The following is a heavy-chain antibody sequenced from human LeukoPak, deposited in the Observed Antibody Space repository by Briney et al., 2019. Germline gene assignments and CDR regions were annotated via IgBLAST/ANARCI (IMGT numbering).Heavy chain of an antibody. CDR1: GGSISSGGYS. J-gene: IGHJ4*02. D-gene: IGHD1-1*01. Sequence: SQTLSLTCAVSGGSISSGGYSWSWIRQPPGKGLEWIGYIYHSGSTYYNPSLKSRVTISVDRSKNQFSLKLSSVTAADTAVYYCARGTYHFDYWGQGTLVTVSS. CDR2: IYHSGST. CDR3: ARGTYHFDY. V-gene: IGHV4-30-2*01.